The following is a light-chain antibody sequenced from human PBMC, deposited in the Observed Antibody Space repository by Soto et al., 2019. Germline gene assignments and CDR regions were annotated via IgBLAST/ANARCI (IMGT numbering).Light chain of an antibody. Sequence: QSVLTQPPSASGTPGQRVSISCSGSNSNIGSNTVHWYQQLSGTAPKLLIYKDTQRPSGVPDRVSGSKSDTSASLAISGLQSEDEGEYFCATWDDSLNVLVFGGGTTLTVL. CDR1: NSNIGSNT. V-gene: IGLV1-44*01. J-gene: IGLJ2*01. CDR3: ATWDDSLNVLV. CDR2: KDT.